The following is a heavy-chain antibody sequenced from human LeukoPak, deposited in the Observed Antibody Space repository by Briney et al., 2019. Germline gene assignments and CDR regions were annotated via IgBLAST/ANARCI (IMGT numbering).Heavy chain of an antibody. J-gene: IGHJ4*02. CDR3: ARFLRALDPEFDY. CDR2: ISAYNGNT. Sequence: ASLKVSCKASGYTFTSYGISWVRQAHGQGLEWLGWISAYNGNTNYAQKLQGRVTMTTDTSTCTAYMELRSLRSDDTTVYYCARFLRALDPEFDYWGLGTLVTVSS. V-gene: IGHV1-18*01. D-gene: IGHD5/OR15-5a*01. CDR1: GYTFTSYG.